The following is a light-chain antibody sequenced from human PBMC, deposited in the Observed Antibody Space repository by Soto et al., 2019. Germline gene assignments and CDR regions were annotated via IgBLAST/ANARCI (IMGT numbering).Light chain of an antibody. CDR3: MHSIQWRWT. Sequence: DVVVTQSPLSLSVTLGQPASISCRSSHSLVFSDGNTYLNWFQQRPGQYPRRLIYYVSNRDSGVPDRFSGSGYGTDFTLKISRVEAEDVGVYYCMHSIQWRWTLGQGTKVEIK. CDR2: YVS. CDR1: HSLVFSDGNTY. V-gene: IGKV2-30*01. J-gene: IGKJ1*01.